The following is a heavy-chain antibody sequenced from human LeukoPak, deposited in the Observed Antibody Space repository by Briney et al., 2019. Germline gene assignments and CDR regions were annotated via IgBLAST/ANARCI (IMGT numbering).Heavy chain of an antibody. V-gene: IGHV4-59*12. D-gene: IGHD3-16*02. Sequence: SETLSLTCTVSGGSISSYYWSWIRQPPGKGLEWIGYIYYSGSTNYNPSLKSRVTISVDTSKNQFSLKLSSVTAADTAVYYCARREAYDYVWGSYRSAFDIWGQGTMVTVSS. CDR2: IYYSGST. CDR3: ARREAYDYVWGSYRSAFDI. CDR1: GGSISSYY. J-gene: IGHJ3*02.